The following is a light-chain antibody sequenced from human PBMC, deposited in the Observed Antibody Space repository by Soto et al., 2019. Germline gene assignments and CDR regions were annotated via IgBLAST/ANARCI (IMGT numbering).Light chain of an antibody. V-gene: IGLV6-57*02. CDR2: EDN. CDR1: SGSIASNY. J-gene: IGLJ2*01. Sequence: NFMLTQPHSVSESPGKTVTISCTGSSGSIASNYVQWYQQRPGSAPTTVIYEDNQRPSGVTDRFSGSIDSSSNSASLTISGLKTEDEADYYCQSYDSSNLHVVVGGGTKLTVL. CDR3: QSYDSSNLHVV.